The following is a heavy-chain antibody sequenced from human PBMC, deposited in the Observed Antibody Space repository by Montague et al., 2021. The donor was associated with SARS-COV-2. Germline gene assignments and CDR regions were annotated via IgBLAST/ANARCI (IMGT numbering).Heavy chain of an antibody. CDR3: ANFYSGSYNY. CDR1: RGSVKPTIYY. V-gene: IGHV4-39*01. CDR2: IYYTGST. J-gene: IGHJ4*01. D-gene: IGHD1-26*01. Sequence: SETLSLTCTVSRGSVKPTIYYWGWIRQPPGKGLEWIGSIYYTGSTYYDPSLESRVTMSVDNSKNQFSLMLTSVTAADTAVYYCANFYSGSYNYWGHGSLVTVSS.